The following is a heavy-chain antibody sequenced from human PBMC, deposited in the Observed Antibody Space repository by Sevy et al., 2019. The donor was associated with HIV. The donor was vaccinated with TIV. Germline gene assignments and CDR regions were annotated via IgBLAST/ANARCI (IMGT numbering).Heavy chain of an antibody. CDR1: GGTFSSYA. J-gene: IGHJ6*02. V-gene: IGHV1-69*13. Sequence: ASVKVSCKASGGTFSSYAISWVRQAPGQGLEWMGGIIPIFGTANYAQKFQGRVTITADESTSTAYMELSSLRSEDTAVYYCARLWEPKADEGLYYYYYGMDVWGQGTTVTVSS. CDR2: IIPIFGTA. CDR3: ARLWEPKADEGLYYYYYGMDV. D-gene: IGHD1-26*01.